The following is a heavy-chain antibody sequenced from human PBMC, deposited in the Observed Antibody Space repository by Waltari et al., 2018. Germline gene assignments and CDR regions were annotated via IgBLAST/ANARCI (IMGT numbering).Heavy chain of an antibody. CDR2: IKRDGSST. V-gene: IGHV3-74*01. CDR3: VRDSSGTY. CDR1: GFTFSSHW. Sequence: EVQLVESGGGLVQPGGSLRLSCAASGFTFSSHWMYWVRQTPGKGLVGVSGIKRDGSSTSYADSVKGRVTISRDNAKNTLYLQMNSLRAEDTAVYYCVRDSSGTYWGQGTQVTVSS. D-gene: IGHD3-22*01. J-gene: IGHJ4*02.